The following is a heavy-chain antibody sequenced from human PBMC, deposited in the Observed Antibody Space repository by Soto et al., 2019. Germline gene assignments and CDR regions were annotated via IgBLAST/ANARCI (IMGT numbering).Heavy chain of an antibody. V-gene: IGHV1-69*13. Sequence: SVKVSCKASGGTFSSYAISWVRQAPGQGLGWMGGIIPIFGTANYAQKFQGRVTITADESTSTAYMELSSLRSEDTAVYYCARDSSGYYPDAFDIWGQGTMVTVSS. J-gene: IGHJ3*02. CDR3: ARDSSGYYPDAFDI. CDR1: GGTFSSYA. D-gene: IGHD3-22*01. CDR2: IIPIFGTA.